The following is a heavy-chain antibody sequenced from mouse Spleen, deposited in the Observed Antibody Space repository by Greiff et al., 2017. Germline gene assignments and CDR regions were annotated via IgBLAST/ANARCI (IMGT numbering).Heavy chain of an antibody. CDR2: FHPYNDDT. CDR3: ARQTYYGSSYDAMDY. J-gene: IGHJ4*01. CDR1: GYTFTTYP. Sequence: VQLQESGAELVKPGASVKMSCKASGYTFTTYPIEWMKQNHGKSLEWIGNFHPYNDDTKYNEKFKGKATLTVEKSSSTVYLELSRLTSDDSAVYYCARQTYYGSSYDAMDYWGQGTSVTVSS. D-gene: IGHD1-1*01. V-gene: IGHV1-47*01.